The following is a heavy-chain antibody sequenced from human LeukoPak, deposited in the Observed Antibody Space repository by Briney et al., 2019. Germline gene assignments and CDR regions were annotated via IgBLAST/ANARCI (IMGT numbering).Heavy chain of an antibody. CDR3: ARPYYDSSGYYSGYAFDI. D-gene: IGHD3-22*01. Sequence: SETPSLTCTVSGGSISSSSYYWGWIRQPPGKGLEWIGSIYYSGSTYYNPSLKSRVTISVDTSKNQFSLKLSSVTAADTAVYYCARPYYDSSGYYSGYAFDIWGQGTMVTVSS. CDR1: GGSISSSSYY. CDR2: IYYSGST. V-gene: IGHV4-39*01. J-gene: IGHJ3*02.